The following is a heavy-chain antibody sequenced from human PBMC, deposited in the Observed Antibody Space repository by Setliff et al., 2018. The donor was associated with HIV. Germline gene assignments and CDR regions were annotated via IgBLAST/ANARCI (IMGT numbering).Heavy chain of an antibody. CDR1: GFTFSSYG. D-gene: IGHD1-26*01. CDR3: ARESKGAMALEIFDY. CDR2: IRNGGRI. J-gene: IGHJ4*02. Sequence: PGGSLRFSCAASGFTFSSYGVHWVRQAPGKGLEWVAFIRNGGRIGYADSVKGRFTISRDNAKISLFLQMNSLRAEDTAVYYCARESKGAMALEIFDYWGQGTLVTVSS. V-gene: IGHV3-30*02.